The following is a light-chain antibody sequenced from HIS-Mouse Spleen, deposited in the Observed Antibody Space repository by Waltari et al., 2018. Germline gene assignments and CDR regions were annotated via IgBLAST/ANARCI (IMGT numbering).Light chain of an antibody. CDR1: RSDVGSYNL. Sequence: AALTQPASVSGSPGQSITREGSGTRSDVGSYNLVSWYQQPPGKAPKLMIYEGSKRPSGLSNRFSGSQSGNTGSLTISRLQAGDRASYFCFSYAGSSPFEVFGGGTKLTVL. CDR3: FSYAGSSPFEV. CDR2: EGS. J-gene: IGLJ2*01. V-gene: IGLV2-23*03.